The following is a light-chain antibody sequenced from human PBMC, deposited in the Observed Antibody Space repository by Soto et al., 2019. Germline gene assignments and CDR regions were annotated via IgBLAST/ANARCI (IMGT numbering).Light chain of an antibody. CDR3: QSSDSSLSAFV. J-gene: IGLJ1*01. Sequence: QSVLTQPPSVSGAPGQRVTISCTGTRSNIGAGYDVHWYQQVPGAAPKLLIYVNNNRPSGVPDRFSGSRSGTSASLAITGLQAEDEADYYCQSSDSSLSAFVFGTGTKLTVL. CDR2: VNN. CDR1: RSNIGAGYD. V-gene: IGLV1-40*01.